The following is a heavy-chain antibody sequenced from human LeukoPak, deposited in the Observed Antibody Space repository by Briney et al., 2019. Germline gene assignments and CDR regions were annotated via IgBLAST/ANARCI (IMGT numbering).Heavy chain of an antibody. CDR3: AGSQLDTAMVPPIDAFDI. Sequence: SETLSLTCTVSGGSISSYYWSWIRQPPGKGLEWIGYIYYSGSTNYNPSLKSRVTISVDTSKNQFSLKLSSVTAADTAVYYRAGSQLDTAMVPPIDAFDIWGQGTMVTVSS. J-gene: IGHJ3*02. V-gene: IGHV4-59*12. CDR1: GGSISSYY. CDR2: IYYSGST. D-gene: IGHD5-18*01.